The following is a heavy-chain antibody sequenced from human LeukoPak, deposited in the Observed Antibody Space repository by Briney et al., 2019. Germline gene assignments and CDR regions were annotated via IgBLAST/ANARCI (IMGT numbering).Heavy chain of an antibody. D-gene: IGHD4-17*01. Sequence: SETLFLTCTVSGGSISSYYWSWIRQPPGKGLEWIGYIYYSGSTNYNPSLKSRVTISVDTSKNQFSLKLSSVTAADTAVYYCARWGLYGDSYFDYWGQGTLVTVSS. J-gene: IGHJ4*02. V-gene: IGHV4-59*08. CDR1: GGSISSYY. CDR3: ARWGLYGDSYFDY. CDR2: IYYSGST.